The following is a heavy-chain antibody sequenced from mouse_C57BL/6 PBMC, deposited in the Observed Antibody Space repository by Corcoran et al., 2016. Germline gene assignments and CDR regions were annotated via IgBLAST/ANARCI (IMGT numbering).Heavy chain of an antibody. D-gene: IGHD2-3*01. CDR1: GYAFSSYW. J-gene: IGHJ4*01. Sequence: QVQLQQSRAELVKPGASVKISCKASGYAFSSYWMNWVKQRPGKGLEWIGQIYPGDGDTNYNGKFKGKATLTADKSSSTAYMQLSSLTSEDSAVYFCARANDGDAMDYWGQGTSVTVSS. V-gene: IGHV1-80*01. CDR2: IYPGDGDT. CDR3: ARANDGDAMDY.